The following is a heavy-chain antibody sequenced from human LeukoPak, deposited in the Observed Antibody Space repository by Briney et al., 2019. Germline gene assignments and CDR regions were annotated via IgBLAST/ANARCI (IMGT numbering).Heavy chain of an antibody. Sequence: GGSLRLSCAASGFAFSSYAMHWVRQAPGKGLEWVSAISGSGGSTYYADSVKGRFTISRDNSKNTLYLQMNSLRAEDTAVYYCAKVQDIVVVVAAYFDYWGQGTLVTVSS. CDR1: GFAFSSYA. CDR2: ISGSGGST. J-gene: IGHJ4*02. D-gene: IGHD2-15*01. CDR3: AKVQDIVVVVAAYFDY. V-gene: IGHV3-23*01.